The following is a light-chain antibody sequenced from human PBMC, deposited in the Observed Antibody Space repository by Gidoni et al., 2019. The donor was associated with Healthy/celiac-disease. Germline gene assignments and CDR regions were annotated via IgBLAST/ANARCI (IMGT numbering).Light chain of an antibody. CDR3: QQYNSYPWT. V-gene: IGKV1-5*01. CDR2: DAS. CDR1: QSISSW. J-gene: IGKJ1*01. Sequence: DIPMTQSPSTLSASVGDRVTITCRASQSISSWLAWYQQKPGKAPKLLIYDASSLESGVPSRFSGSGSGTEFTLTISSLQTDDFATYYCQQYNSYPWTFXQXTKVEIK.